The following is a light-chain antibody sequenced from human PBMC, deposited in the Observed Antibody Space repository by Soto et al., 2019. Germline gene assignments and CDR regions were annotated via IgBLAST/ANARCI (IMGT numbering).Light chain of an antibody. CDR3: LLYYGAAVV. V-gene: IGLV7-43*01. Sequence: QAVVTQEPSLTVSPGGTVTLTCASSTGAVTSAYYPNWFQQKPGQAPRALIYSTDSKHSWTPARFSGSLLGGKAALTLSGVQPEDEADYYCLLYYGAAVVFSGGTKLTVL. CDR1: TGAVTSAYY. J-gene: IGLJ2*01. CDR2: STD.